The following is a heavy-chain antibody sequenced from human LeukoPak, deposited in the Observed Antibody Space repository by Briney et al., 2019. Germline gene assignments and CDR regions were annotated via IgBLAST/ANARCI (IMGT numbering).Heavy chain of an antibody. D-gene: IGHD3-22*01. CDR1: GYTFTNYY. CDR3: ARPAVFSGYTFDY. CDR2: INPTSTST. Sequence: ASVKVSCKASGYTFTNYYIHWVRQAPGQGLEWMGVINPTSTSTTYAQRFQGRVTMTRDTSTSTAYMELNRLRSEDTAIYYWARPAVFSGYTFDYWGQGTLVTVSS. V-gene: IGHV1-46*01. J-gene: IGHJ4*02.